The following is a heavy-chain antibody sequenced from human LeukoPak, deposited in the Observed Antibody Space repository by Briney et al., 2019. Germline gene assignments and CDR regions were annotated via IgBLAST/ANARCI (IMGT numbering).Heavy chain of an antibody. D-gene: IGHD6-13*01. J-gene: IGHJ4*02. CDR3: ARIQRQQLDNYFDY. CDR2: IYPGDSDT. V-gene: IGHV5-51*01. CDR1: GYRFTSYW. Sequence: GESLKISFKGSGYRFTSYWIGWVRQMPGKGLEWMGIIYPGDSDTRYSPSFQGQVTISADKSISTAYLQWSSLKASDTAMYYCARIQRQQLDNYFDYWGQGTLVTVSS.